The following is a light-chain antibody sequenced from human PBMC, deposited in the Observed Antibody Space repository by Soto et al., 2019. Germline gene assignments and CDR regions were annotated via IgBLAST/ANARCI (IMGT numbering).Light chain of an antibody. CDR3: KSYAGSNTYV. CDR1: KNDIGVYDF. J-gene: IGLJ1*01. CDR2: EVV. V-gene: IGLV2-8*01. Sequence: QSVLTQPASVSGSPGQSITISCTGTKNDIGVYDFVSWYQHHPGKAPRLIIYEVVQRPSGVPDRFSGSKSGNTASLTVSGLQAADEADYFCKSYAGSNTYVFXSGTKLTVL.